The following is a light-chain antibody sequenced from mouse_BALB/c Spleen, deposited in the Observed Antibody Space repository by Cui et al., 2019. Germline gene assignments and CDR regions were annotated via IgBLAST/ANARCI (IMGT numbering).Light chain of an antibody. Sequence: QIFLTESSSYMSASLGEESTLTCSASSSVSYMHWYQQKAGTSPKLLIYSTSNLASGVPSRLSGSGSGTFYSLTISSVEAEDAADYYCHQWSSYPWTFGGGTKLEIK. CDR3: HQWSSYPWT. CDR2: STS. J-gene: IGKJ1*01. CDR1: SSVSY. V-gene: IGKV4-80*01.